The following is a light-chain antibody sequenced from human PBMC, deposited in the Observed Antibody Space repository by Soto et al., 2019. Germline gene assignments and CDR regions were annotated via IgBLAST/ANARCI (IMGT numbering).Light chain of an antibody. J-gene: IGKJ4*01. CDR2: LAS. V-gene: IGKV1-9*01. Sequence: IQLTQSPSSLYASVGDRVTITCRASQGIRNYLAWYQQKPGKAPNLLIYLASTLQGGVPSRFSGCGSGTDFSLTISSLQPEDVATYYCQYLNSFPLTFGGGTKVELK. CDR1: QGIRNY. CDR3: QYLNSFPLT.